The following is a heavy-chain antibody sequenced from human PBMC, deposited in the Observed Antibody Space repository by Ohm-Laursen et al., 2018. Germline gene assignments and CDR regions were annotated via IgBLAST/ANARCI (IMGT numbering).Heavy chain of an antibody. V-gene: IGHV3-33*01. CDR2: IWYDGSNK. J-gene: IGHJ4*02. Sequence: SLRLSCSASGFTFSSYGMHWVRQAPGKGLEWVAVIWYDGSNKYYADSVKGRFTISRDNSKNTLYLQMNSLRAEDTAVYYCARGGLRDGYNSLYNPLFYWGQGTLVTVSS. CDR1: GFTFSSYG. CDR3: ARGGLRDGYNSLYNPLFY. D-gene: IGHD5-24*01.